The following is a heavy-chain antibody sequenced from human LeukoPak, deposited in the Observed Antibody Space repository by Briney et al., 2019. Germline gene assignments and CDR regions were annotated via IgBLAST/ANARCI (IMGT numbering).Heavy chain of an antibody. CDR2: IYYSGST. V-gene: IGHV4-39*01. D-gene: IGHD1-26*01. J-gene: IGHJ5*02. CDR3: ARLLVGGGWFDP. CDR1: GGSISSSSYS. Sequence: KPSETLSLTCTVSGGSISSSSYSWGWIRQPPGKGLEWIGSIYYSGSTYYNPSLKSRVTISVDTSKNQFSLKLSSVTAADTAVYYCARLLVGGGWFDPWGQGTLVTVSS.